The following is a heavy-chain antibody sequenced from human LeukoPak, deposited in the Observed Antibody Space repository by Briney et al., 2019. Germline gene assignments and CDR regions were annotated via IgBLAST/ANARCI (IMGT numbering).Heavy chain of an antibody. J-gene: IGHJ6*03. Sequence: ASVKVSCKASGYTFTRYYMHWVRQAPGQGLEWMGWINPNSGGTNYAQKFQGRVTMNRDTSISTAYMELSRLRSDDTAVYYCARGYYDFWSGYLRDYYYYMDVWGKGTMVTISS. D-gene: IGHD3-3*01. CDR2: INPNSGGT. V-gene: IGHV1-2*02. CDR1: GYTFTRYY. CDR3: ARGYYDFWSGYLRDYYYYMDV.